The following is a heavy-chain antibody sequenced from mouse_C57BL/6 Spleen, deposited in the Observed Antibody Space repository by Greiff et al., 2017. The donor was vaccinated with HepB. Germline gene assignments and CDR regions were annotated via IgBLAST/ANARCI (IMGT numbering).Heavy chain of an antibody. CDR3: GRGNLLWYPMDY. Sequence: QVQLQQPGAELVRPGTSVKLSCKASGYTFTSYWMHWVKQRPGQGLEWIGVIDPSDSYTNYNQKFKGKATLTVDTSSSTAYMQISSLTSEDAAVYYGGRGNLLWYPMDYWGQGTSVTVAS. V-gene: IGHV1-59*01. J-gene: IGHJ4*01. CDR2: IDPSDSYT. CDR1: GYTFTSYW. D-gene: IGHD2-1*01.